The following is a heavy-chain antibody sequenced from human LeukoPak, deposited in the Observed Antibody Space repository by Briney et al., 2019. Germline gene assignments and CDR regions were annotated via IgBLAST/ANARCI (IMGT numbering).Heavy chain of an antibody. J-gene: IGHJ4*02. Sequence: GGSLRLSCAPSGFIFSEFALHWFRQAPGKGPEWVAVISYDGTTEYYADSVKGRFTISRDNSKSTLSLQMNSVRPEDTAVYYCVRGYYFDSRGYYNFDYWGQGTLVTVSS. D-gene: IGHD3-22*01. CDR3: VRGYYFDSRGYYNFDY. CDR1: GFIFSEFA. V-gene: IGHV3-30*17. CDR2: ISYDGTTE.